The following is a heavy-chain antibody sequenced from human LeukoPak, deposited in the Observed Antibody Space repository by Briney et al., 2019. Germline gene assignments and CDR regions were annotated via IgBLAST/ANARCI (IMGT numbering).Heavy chain of an antibody. CDR1: GFTFSSYS. J-gene: IGHJ4*02. Sequence: GGSLRLSCAASGFTFSSYSMNWVRRAPGKGLEWVSAISSSSSYIYYADSVKGRFTISRDNAKNSLYLQMNSLRAEDTAVYYCAKSNSGSYYSLDNWGQGALVTVSS. CDR3: AKSNSGSYYSLDN. CDR2: ISSSSSYI. V-gene: IGHV3-21*01. D-gene: IGHD3-10*01.